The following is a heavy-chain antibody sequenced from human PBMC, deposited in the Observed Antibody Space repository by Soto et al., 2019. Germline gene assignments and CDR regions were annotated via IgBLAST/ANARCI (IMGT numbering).Heavy chain of an antibody. CDR2: IYYSGST. D-gene: IGHD3-3*01. J-gene: IGHJ5*02. CDR1: GGSISSYY. Sequence: SETLSLTCTVSGGSISSYYWSWIRQPPGKGLEWIGYIYYSGSTNYNPSLKSRVTISVDTSKNHFSLKLSSVTAADTAVYYCARDLRGHYDFWSGHNWFDPWGQGTLVTVS. CDR3: ARDLRGHYDFWSGHNWFDP. V-gene: IGHV4-59*01.